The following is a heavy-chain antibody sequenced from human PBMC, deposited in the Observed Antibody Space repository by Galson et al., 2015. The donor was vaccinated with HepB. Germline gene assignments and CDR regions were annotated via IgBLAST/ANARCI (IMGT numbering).Heavy chain of an antibody. CDR2: ISYDGSNK. J-gene: IGHJ2*01. CDR1: GFTLSSYA. V-gene: IGHV3-30*04. Sequence: SLRLSCAASGFTLSSYAMHWVRQAPGKGLEWVAVISYDGSNKYYADSVKGRFTISRDNSKNTLYLQMNSLRAEDTAVYYCARVPQYSSGVAGYFDLWGRGTLVTVSS. CDR3: ARVPQYSSGVAGYFDL. D-gene: IGHD6-25*01.